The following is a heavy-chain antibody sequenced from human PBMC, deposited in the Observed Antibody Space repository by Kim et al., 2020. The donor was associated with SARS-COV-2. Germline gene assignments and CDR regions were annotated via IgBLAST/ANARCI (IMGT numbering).Heavy chain of an antibody. J-gene: IGHJ4*02. CDR1: GGSFSGYY. Sequence: SDTLSLTCAVYGGSFSGYYWSWIRQPPGKGLESIGEINHSGSTNYNPSLKSRVTISVDTSKNQFSLKLSSVTAADTAVYYCARGGMTTVTRTEYYFDYWGQGTLVTVSS. D-gene: IGHD4-17*01. V-gene: IGHV4-34*01. CDR2: INHSGST. CDR3: ARGGMTTVTRTEYYFDY.